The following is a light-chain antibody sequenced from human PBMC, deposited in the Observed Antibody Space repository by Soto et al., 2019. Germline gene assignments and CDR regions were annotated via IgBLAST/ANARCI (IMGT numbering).Light chain of an antibody. CDR2: AAS. CDR1: QSISSY. V-gene: IGKV1-39*01. J-gene: IGKJ1*01. CDR3: QQYNSYSGT. Sequence: DIQMTQSPSSLSASVGARVPITCRASQSISSYLNWYQQKPGKAPKLLIYAASSLQSGVPSRFSGSGSGTDFTLTISSLQPEDFATYYCQQYNSYSGTFGQGTKVDIK.